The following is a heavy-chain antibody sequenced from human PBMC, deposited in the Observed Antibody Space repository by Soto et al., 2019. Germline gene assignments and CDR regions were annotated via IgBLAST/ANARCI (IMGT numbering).Heavy chain of an antibody. CDR1: GGSISSYY. Sequence: QVQLQESGPGLVKPSETLSLTCTVSGGSISSYYWSWIRQPPGKGLEWIGYIYYSGSTNYNPSLKSRVTXSXDXXKNQFSLKLSSVTAADTAVYYCARGRSIPRSGVDPWGQGTLVTVSS. CDR2: IYYSGST. CDR3: ARGRSIPRSGVDP. V-gene: IGHV4-59*01. J-gene: IGHJ5*02. D-gene: IGHD1-26*01.